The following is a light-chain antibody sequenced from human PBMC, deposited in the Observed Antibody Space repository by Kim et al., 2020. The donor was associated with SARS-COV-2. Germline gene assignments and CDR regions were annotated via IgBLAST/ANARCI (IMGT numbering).Light chain of an antibody. J-gene: IGKJ2*03. CDR2: LGS. CDR1: QSLLHSNGYNY. Sequence: PASISCRSSQSLLHSNGYNYLDWYLQKPGPSPQLLIYLGSNRASGVPDRFSGSGSGTDFTLKISRVEAEDVGVYYCMQALQTPRYSFGQGTKLEIK. V-gene: IGKV2-28*01. CDR3: MQALQTPRYS.